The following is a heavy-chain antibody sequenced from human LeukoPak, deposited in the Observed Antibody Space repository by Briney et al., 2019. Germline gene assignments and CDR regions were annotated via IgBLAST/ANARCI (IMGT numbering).Heavy chain of an antibody. Sequence: GGSLRLSCAASGFTFSSYSMNWVRQAPGKGLEWVSYISSSSSTIYYADSVKGRFTISRDNAKNSLYLQMNSLRAEDTAVYYCARDLDPTITMIVVVPYYFDYWGQGTLVTVSS. V-gene: IGHV3-48*04. J-gene: IGHJ4*02. D-gene: IGHD3-22*01. CDR1: GFTFSSYS. CDR3: ARDLDPTITMIVVVPYYFDY. CDR2: ISSSSSTI.